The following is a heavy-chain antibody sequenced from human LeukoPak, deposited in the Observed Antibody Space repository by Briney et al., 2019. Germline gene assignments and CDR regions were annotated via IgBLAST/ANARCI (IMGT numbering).Heavy chain of an antibody. CDR2: MNPNSGNT. Sequence: GASVKVSCKASGYTFTGYYMHWVRQATGQGLEWMGWMNPNSGNTGYAQKFQGRVTITRNTSINTAYMELSSLRSEDTAVYYCARADFRVGAISDYWGQGTLVTVSS. CDR3: ARADFRVGAISDY. CDR1: GYTFTGYY. J-gene: IGHJ4*02. D-gene: IGHD1-26*01. V-gene: IGHV1-8*03.